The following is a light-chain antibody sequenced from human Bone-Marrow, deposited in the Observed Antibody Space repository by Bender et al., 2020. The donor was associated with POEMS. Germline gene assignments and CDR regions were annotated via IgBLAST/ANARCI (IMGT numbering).Light chain of an antibody. CDR3: QAWDSSTVVV. J-gene: IGLJ2*01. Sequence: QSALTQPRSVSGSPGQSVTISCTGTSSDVGGYNYVSWYQQHPGKAPKLMIYDVNKRPSGVPIRFSGSKSGNTASLTISGLQAMDEADYYCQAWDSSTVVVFGGGTKLTVL. CDR2: DVN. V-gene: IGLV2-11*01. CDR1: SSDVGGYNY.